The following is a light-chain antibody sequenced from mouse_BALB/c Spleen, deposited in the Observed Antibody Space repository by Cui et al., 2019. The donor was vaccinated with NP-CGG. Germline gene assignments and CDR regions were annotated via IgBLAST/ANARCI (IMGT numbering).Light chain of an antibody. J-gene: IGLJ1*01. CDR1: TGTITTSNY. Sequence: QAVVTQESALTTSPGKTVTLTCRSSTGTITTSNYANWVQEKPDHLFTGLIGGTNNRTPGVPARFSGSLIRDKAALTITGAQTEDEAIYFCALWYSNHWVFGGGTKLTVL. V-gene: IGLV1*01. CDR3: ALWYSNHWV. CDR2: GTN.